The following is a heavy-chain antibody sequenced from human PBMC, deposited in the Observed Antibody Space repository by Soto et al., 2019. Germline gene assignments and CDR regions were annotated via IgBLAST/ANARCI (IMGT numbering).Heavy chain of an antibody. CDR1: GFSLIPLGIC. V-gene: IGHV2-70*11. CDR2: IDWDDDK. D-gene: IGHD6-13*01. J-gene: IGHJ6*02. Sequence: SGPTLLNPPHTLTLTCTFSGFSLIPLGICLSLIRQPPVKALEWLARIDWDDDKYYSTSLKTRLTISKDTSKNQVVLTMTNMDPVDTATYYCARIRIAAAGNYYYGMEVWGQGTTVTSP. CDR3: ARIRIAAAGNYYYGMEV.